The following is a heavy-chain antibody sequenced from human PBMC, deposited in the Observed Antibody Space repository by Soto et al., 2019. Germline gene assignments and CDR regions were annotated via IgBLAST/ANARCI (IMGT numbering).Heavy chain of an antibody. D-gene: IGHD5-12*01. J-gene: IGHJ3*02. CDR3: ASRIVATIQGAFDI. CDR2: IWYDGSNK. CDR1: GSTFSSYG. Sequence: GGSLRLSCAASGSTFSSYGMHWVRQAPGKGLEWVAVIWYDGSNKYYADSVKGRFTISRDNSKNTLYLQMNSLRAEDTAVYYCASRIVATIQGAFDIWGQGTVVTVSS. V-gene: IGHV3-33*01.